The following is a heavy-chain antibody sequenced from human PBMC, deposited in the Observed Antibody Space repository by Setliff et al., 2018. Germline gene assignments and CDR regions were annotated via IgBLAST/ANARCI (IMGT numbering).Heavy chain of an antibody. CDR3: ARPAVGVTSGFDY. D-gene: IGHD1-26*01. CDR2: INHSGST. V-gene: IGHV4-34*01. J-gene: IGHJ4*02. CDR1: GGSFSGYY. Sequence: KPLETLSLTCAVYGGSFSGYYWSWIRQPPGKGLEWIGEINHSGSTNYNPSLKSRVTISVDTSKNQFSLKLSSVTAADTAVYYCARPAVGVTSGFDYWGPGTLVTVSS.